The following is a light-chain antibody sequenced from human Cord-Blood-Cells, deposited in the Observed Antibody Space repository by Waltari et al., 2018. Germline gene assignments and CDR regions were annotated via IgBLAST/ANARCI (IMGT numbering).Light chain of an antibody. Sequence: EIVLTQSPATLPLSPGERATLSGRASQSVSSYLAWYQQKPGQAPRLLIYDASNRATGIPARFSGSGSGTDFTLTISSLEPEDFAVYYCQQRSNWPWTFGQGTKVEIK. V-gene: IGKV3-11*01. J-gene: IGKJ1*01. CDR1: QSVSSY. CDR2: DAS. CDR3: QQRSNWPWT.